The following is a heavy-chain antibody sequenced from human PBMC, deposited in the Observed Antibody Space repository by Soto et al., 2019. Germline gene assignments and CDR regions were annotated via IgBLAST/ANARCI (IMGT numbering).Heavy chain of an antibody. Sequence: SGTLSLTCAVYDGALIGYYWSWVRPPPGKGLEWIGEINHSGKTNYNPSLNPSLESRVTISVDASKKKFYMNMRSVTATEKAVYYCASRGVLRDRSTNGYGMEVWGQRTTVT. CDR1: DGALIGYY. V-gene: IGHV4-34*01. D-gene: IGHD3-16*01. CDR3: ASRGVLRDRSTNGYGMEV. J-gene: IGHJ6*02. CDR2: INHSGKT.